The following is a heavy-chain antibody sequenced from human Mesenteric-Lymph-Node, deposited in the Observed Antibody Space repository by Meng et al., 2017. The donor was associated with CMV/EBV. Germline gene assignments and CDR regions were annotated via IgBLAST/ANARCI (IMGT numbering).Heavy chain of an antibody. CDR2: IRYDGSKK. CDR1: GFTFSRYG. Sequence: GGSLRLSCAASGFTFSRYGIHWVRQAPGKGLEWVAFIRYDGSKKYYADSVKGRFTISRDNSKNMLYLQMNSLRAEDTAVYYCSKWTDDFWSGDDAFDVWGQGTMVTVSS. V-gene: IGHV3-30*02. J-gene: IGHJ3*01. CDR3: SKWTDDFWSGDDAFDV. D-gene: IGHD3-3*01.